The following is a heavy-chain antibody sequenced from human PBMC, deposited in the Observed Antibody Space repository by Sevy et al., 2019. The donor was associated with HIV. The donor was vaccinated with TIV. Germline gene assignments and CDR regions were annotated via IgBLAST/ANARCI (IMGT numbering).Heavy chain of an antibody. Sequence: GGSLRLSCAASGFTFSSYGMHWVRQAPGKGLEWAAVISYDGSNKYYADSVKGRFTISRDNSKNTLYLQMNSLRAEDTAVYYCAKEMEDYSPFYYYYGMDVWGQGTTVTVSS. D-gene: IGHD4-4*01. CDR3: AKEMEDYSPFYYYYGMDV. V-gene: IGHV3-30*18. CDR1: GFTFSSYG. J-gene: IGHJ6*02. CDR2: ISYDGSNK.